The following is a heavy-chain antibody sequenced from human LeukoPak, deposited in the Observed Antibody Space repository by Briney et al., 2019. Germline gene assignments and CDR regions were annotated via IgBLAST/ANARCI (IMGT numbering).Heavy chain of an antibody. D-gene: IGHD1-26*01. V-gene: IGHV1-69*01. CDR3: ARDAGLGADAFDI. J-gene: IGHJ3*02. CDR1: GGTFSSYA. Sequence: SVKVSCKASGGTFSSYAISRVRQAPGQGLEWMGGIIPIFGTANYAQKFQGRVTITADESTSTAYMELSSLRSEDTAVYYCARDAGLGADAFDIWGQGTMVTVSS. CDR2: IIPIFGTA.